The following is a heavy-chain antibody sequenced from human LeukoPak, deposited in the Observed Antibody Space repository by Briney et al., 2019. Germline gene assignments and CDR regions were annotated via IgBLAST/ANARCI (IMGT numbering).Heavy chain of an antibody. V-gene: IGHV4-4*07. CDR1: GGSISSYY. D-gene: IGHD3-9*01. J-gene: IGHJ4*02. Sequence: IPSETLSLTCTVSGGSISSYYWSWIRQPAGKGLEWIGRTYTSGSINYNPSLKSRVTMSVDTSKNQFSLKLSSVTAADTAVYYCAREGLRYFVDWGQGTLVTVSS. CDR3: AREGLRYFVD. CDR2: TYTSGSI.